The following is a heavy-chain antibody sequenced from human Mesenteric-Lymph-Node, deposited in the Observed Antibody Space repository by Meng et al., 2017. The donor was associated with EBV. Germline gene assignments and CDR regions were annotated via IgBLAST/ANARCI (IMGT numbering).Heavy chain of an antibody. CDR2: INHSGST. J-gene: IGHJ4*02. CDR3: RYYYDSSGYSLDY. CDR1: GGSFSGYY. Sequence: QVQVPQWGAGLLKPSETLSLTCAVYGGSFSGYYWSWIRQPPGKGLEWIGEINHSGSTNYNPSLKSRVTISVDTSKNQFSLKLSSVTAADTAVYYCRYYYDSSGYSLDYWGQGTLVTVSS. D-gene: IGHD3-22*01. V-gene: IGHV4-34*01.